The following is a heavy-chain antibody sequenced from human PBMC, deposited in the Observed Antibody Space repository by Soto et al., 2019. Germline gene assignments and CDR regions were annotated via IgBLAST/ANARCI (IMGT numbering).Heavy chain of an antibody. D-gene: IGHD4-17*01. V-gene: IGHV4-39*07. Sequence: SEPLSLTCTFSGCSISSSSYYWGWIRQPPGKGLEWIGYIFYSGTTYYNPSLKSRVTISVDRSKNQFSLKLSSVTAADTAVYYCARAHYGDYGYGMDVWGQGTTVTVSS. CDR3: ARAHYGDYGYGMDV. CDR1: GCSISSSSYY. J-gene: IGHJ6*02. CDR2: IFYSGTT.